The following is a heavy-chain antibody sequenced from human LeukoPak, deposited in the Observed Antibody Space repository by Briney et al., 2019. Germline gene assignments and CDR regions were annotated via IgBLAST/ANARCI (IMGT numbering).Heavy chain of an antibody. CDR2: VYSTGST. V-gene: IGHV4-4*07. CDR1: GGSIRSYY. CDR3: ATDQEFYFDY. Sequence: ADTLSLTCTVSGGSIRSYYWSWLRQPAGKGLELIGRVYSTGSTNYNPALKSRVTMSVDKSKNQLALQLPHATAADTAVYYCATDQEFYFDYWGQGTLVTVSS. J-gene: IGHJ4*02.